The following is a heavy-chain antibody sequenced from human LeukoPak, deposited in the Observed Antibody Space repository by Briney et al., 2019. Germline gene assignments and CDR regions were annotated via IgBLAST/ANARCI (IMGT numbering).Heavy chain of an antibody. D-gene: IGHD2-2*02. Sequence: EPGRSLRLSCAASGFTFDDYAMHWVRQAPGKGLEWVSGISWNSGSIGYADSVKGRFTISRDNTKNSLYLQMNSLRAEDTAVYYCAKDMWYCSSTSCYTQGWFDPWGQGTLVTVSS. CDR2: ISWNSGSI. V-gene: IGHV3-9*01. CDR1: GFTFDDYA. J-gene: IGHJ5*02. CDR3: AKDMWYCSSTSCYTQGWFDP.